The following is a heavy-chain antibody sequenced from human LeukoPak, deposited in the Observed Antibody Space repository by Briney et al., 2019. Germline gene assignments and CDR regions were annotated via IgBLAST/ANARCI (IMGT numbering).Heavy chain of an antibody. V-gene: IGHV4-61*02. CDR2: IYTSGST. Sequence: SQTLSLTCTVSGGSISSGSYYWSWIRQPAGKGLEWIGRIYTSGSTNYNPSLKSRVTISVDTSKNQFSLKLSSVTAADTAVYYCARESYIIEYWGQGTLVTVSS. CDR1: GGSISSGSYY. CDR3: ARESYIIEY. D-gene: IGHD1-26*01. J-gene: IGHJ4*02.